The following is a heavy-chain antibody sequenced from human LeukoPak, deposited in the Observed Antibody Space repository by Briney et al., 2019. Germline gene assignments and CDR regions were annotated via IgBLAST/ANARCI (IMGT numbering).Heavy chain of an antibody. V-gene: IGHV1-18*01. CDR2: ISAYNGNT. Sequence: GASVKVSCKASGYTFTNYGISWVRQAPGQGLEWMGWISAYNGNTNYAQKLQGRVTTTTDTSTSTAYMELRSLRSDDTALYYCARSGVGYYYDSSGYYPLDYWGQGTLVTVSS. J-gene: IGHJ4*02. CDR1: GYTFTNYG. D-gene: IGHD3-22*01. CDR3: ARSGVGYYYDSSGYYPLDY.